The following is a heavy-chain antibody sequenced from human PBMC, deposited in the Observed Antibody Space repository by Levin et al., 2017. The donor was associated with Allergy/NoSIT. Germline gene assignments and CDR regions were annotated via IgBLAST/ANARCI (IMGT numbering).Heavy chain of an antibody. CDR2: MSSRGGTT. D-gene: IGHD5/OR15-5a*01. J-gene: IGHJ5*02. Sequence: PGGSLRLSCAASGFTFSSYSMTWVRQALGKGLEWVSSMSSRGGTTYYADSVKGRFTISRDTSKNTLYLQMNSLRVEDTAIYYCAKELGSTVIYSSTTGWLDPWGQGTLVTVSS. V-gene: IGHV3-23*01. CDR3: AKELGSTVIYSSTTGWLDP. CDR1: GFTFSSYS.